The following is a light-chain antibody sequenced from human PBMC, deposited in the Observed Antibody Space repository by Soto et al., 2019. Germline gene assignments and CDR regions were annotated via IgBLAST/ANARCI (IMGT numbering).Light chain of an antibody. CDR3: QQRTNWPPTHT. CDR1: QSIATF. CDR2: DAS. V-gene: IGKV3-11*01. J-gene: IGKJ2*01. Sequence: EIVLTQSPATLSLSPGERATLSCRASQSIATFLTWYQQKPGQPPRLLIYDASKRATGIPARFSGSGSGTGFSLTISSREPDDFAIDYCQQRTNWPPTHTFGQGTKLEIK.